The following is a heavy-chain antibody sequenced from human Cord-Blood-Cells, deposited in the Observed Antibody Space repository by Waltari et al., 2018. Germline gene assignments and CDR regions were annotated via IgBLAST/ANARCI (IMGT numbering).Heavy chain of an antibody. Sequence: QVQLVQSGAEVTKPGASVKVSCKASGYHFPRYDIYWVRKATGQGRELMGWMNPNSGNTGYAQKFQGRVTMTRNTSISTAYMELSSLRSEDTAVYYCAHITGDPIWGDAFDIWGQGTMVTVSS. CDR2: MNPNSGNT. CDR3: AHITGDPIWGDAFDI. D-gene: IGHD7-27*01. CDR1: GYHFPRYD. J-gene: IGHJ3*02. V-gene: IGHV1-8*01.